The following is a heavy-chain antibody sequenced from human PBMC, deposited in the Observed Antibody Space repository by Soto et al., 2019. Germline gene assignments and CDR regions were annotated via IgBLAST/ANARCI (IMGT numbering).Heavy chain of an antibody. CDR3: AREPSIAARHVDY. Sequence: QVQLVESGGGVVQPGRSLRLSCAASGFTFSSYGMHWVRQAPGKGLEWVAVIWYDGSNKYYADSVKGRFTISRDNSKNTRYLQMNSLRAEDTAVYYCAREPSIAARHVDYWGQGTLVTVSS. CDR1: GFTFSSYG. J-gene: IGHJ4*02. V-gene: IGHV3-33*01. D-gene: IGHD6-6*01. CDR2: IWYDGSNK.